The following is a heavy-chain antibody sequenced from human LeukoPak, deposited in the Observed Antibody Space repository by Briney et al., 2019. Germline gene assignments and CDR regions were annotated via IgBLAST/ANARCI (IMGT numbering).Heavy chain of an antibody. J-gene: IGHJ5*01. V-gene: IGHV4-39*02. CDR1: GFTFSDYY. D-gene: IGHD1-1*01. CDR3: ARVTTGSTTLDS. Sequence: GSLRLSCAASGFTFSDYYMSWIRQAPGKGLEWIGSVYYSGGTYYNPSLESRLTISVDTSNNRFSLKLKSVTAADTAVFYCARVTTGSTTLDSWGQGILVTVSS. CDR2: VYYSGGT.